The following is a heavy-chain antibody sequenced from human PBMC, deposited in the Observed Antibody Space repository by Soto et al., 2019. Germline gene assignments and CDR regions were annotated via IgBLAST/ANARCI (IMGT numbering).Heavy chain of an antibody. CDR3: ARGSSIVVVVAALAY. D-gene: IGHD2-15*01. CDR2: ISSSGDST. CDR1: GFTFSNYV. Sequence: GGSLRLSCAASGFTFSNYVLNWVRQAPGKGLEWVSSISSSGDSTYYADSVKGRFTISRDNSKNTLYLQMNSLRAEDTAVYYCARGSSIVVVVAALAYWGQGTLVTVSS. V-gene: IGHV3-23*01. J-gene: IGHJ4*02.